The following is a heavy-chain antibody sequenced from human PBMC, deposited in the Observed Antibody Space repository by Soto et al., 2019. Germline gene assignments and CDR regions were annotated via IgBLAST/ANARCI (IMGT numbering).Heavy chain of an antibody. V-gene: IGHV1-18*01. D-gene: IGHD6-19*01. Sequence: GPVKVSCKASGYTFTSYGISWVRQAPGQGLEWMGWISAYNGNTNYAQKLQGRVTMTTDTSTSTAYMELRSLRSDDTAVYYCARSSMSGRVWLVRSRDAFDIWGQGTMVTVSS. CDR3: ARSSMSGRVWLVRSRDAFDI. J-gene: IGHJ3*02. CDR1: GYTFTSYG. CDR2: ISAYNGNT.